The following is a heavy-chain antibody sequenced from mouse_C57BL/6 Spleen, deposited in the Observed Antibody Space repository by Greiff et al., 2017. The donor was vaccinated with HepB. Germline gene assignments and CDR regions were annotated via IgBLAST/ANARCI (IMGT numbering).Heavy chain of an antibody. Sequence: EVKLMESGGGLVQPGESLKLSCESNEYEFPSHDMSWVRKTPEKRLELVAAINSDGGSTYYPDTMERRFIISRDNTKKTLYLQMSSLRSEDTAVYYCARGCGSSLWYFDVWGTGTTVTVSS. CDR1: EYEFPSHD. V-gene: IGHV5-2*01. CDR3: ARGCGSSLWYFDV. D-gene: IGHD1-1*01. CDR2: INSDGGST. J-gene: IGHJ1*03.